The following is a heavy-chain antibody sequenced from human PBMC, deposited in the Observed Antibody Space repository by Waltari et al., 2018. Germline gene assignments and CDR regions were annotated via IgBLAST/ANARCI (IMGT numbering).Heavy chain of an antibody. J-gene: IGHJ6*03. V-gene: IGHV4-59*01. CDR3: VRGAGRDSQSDYMDV. CDR2: IYYSGST. CDR1: GGPISSFS. D-gene: IGHD3-10*01. Sequence: QVQLQESGSGLVKSSETLSLTCCVFGGPISSFSWSWIRQPPGKGLEWIGYIYYSGSTNYTLSLKSRVTISVDTSKSRISLKLTSVTAADTAVYYCVRGAGRDSQSDYMDVWGSGTTVTVSS.